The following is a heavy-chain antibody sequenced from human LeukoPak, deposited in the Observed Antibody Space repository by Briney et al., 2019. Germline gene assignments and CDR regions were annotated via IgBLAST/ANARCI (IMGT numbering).Heavy chain of an antibody. J-gene: IGHJ4*02. CDR1: GGTFSSYG. CDR3: ARLVPAAIPNGDY. Sequence: SVKVSCKASGGTFSSYGINWVRQAPGQGLEWMGGIIPIFGTADYASKFQGRVTITADESTSTAYVELSNLRSEDTAVYYCARLVPAAIPNGDYWGQGTLVTVSS. CDR2: IIPIFGTA. V-gene: IGHV1-69*13. D-gene: IGHD2-2*02.